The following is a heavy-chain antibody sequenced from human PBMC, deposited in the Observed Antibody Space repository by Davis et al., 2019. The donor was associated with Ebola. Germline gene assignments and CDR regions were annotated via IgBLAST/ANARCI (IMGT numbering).Heavy chain of an antibody. CDR2: IIPIFGTA. CDR1: GGTFSSYA. CDR3: ARELQGYCSGGSCYRFDP. D-gene: IGHD2-15*01. V-gene: IGHV1-69*13. J-gene: IGHJ5*02. Sequence: AASVKVSCKASGGTFSSYAISWVRQAPGQGLEWMGGIIPIFGTANYAQKFQGRVTITADESTSTAYMELSSLRSEDTAVYYCARELQGYCSGGSCYRFDPWGQGTLVTVSS.